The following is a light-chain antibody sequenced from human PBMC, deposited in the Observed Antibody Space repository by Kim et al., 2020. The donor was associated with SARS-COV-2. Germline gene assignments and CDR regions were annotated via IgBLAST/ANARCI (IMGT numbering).Light chain of an antibody. CDR3: QVWVSSSDHVV. J-gene: IGLJ2*01. Sequence: SYELTQPPSVSVAPGKTARITSGGNNIGSKSVHGYQQEPGRAPVLVIYYDSDRPSGIPVRFSGSNSGNTATLTIRRVEAGDEADYYCQVWVSSSDHVVFGGGTQLTVL. CDR2: YDS. CDR1: NIGSKS. V-gene: IGLV3-21*04.